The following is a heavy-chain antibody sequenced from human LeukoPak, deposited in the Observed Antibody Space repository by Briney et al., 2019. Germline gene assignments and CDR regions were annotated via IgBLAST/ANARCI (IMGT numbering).Heavy chain of an antibody. V-gene: IGHV4-34*01. CDR3: ARHTRGRKVGSYYYGSGSSFDY. J-gene: IGHJ4*02. CDR2: INHSGST. Sequence: PSETLSLTCAVYGGSFSGYYWSWIRQPPGKGLEWIGEINHSGSTNYNPSLKSRVTISVDTSKNQFSLKLSSVTAADTAVYYCARHTRGRKVGSYYYGSGSSFDYWGQGTLVTVSS. CDR1: GGSFSGYY. D-gene: IGHD3-10*01.